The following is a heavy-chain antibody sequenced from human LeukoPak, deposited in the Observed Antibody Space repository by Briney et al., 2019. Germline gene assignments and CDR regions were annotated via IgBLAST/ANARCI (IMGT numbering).Heavy chain of an antibody. CDR3: AKEDRLEGYFDL. CDR1: GFTFDDYT. Sequence: GGSLRLSCAASGFTFDDYTMHWVRQAPGKGLEWVSLISWDGGSTYYADSVKGRFTISRDNSKNSLYLQMNSLRTEDTALYYCAKEDRLEGYFDLWGRGTLVTVSS. V-gene: IGHV3-43*01. CDR2: ISWDGGST. J-gene: IGHJ2*01. D-gene: IGHD4-11*01.